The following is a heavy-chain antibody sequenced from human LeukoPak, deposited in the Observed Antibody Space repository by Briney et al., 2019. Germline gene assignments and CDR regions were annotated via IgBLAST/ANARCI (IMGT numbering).Heavy chain of an antibody. Sequence: PGGSLRLSCAASGFTFSSFGMHWVRQAPGKGLECVAVIWYDASNKYYADSVKGRFTISRDNSKNTLYLHMNSLRDDDTAVYYCVRGVGVSRFNYLDPWGQGTLVIVSS. D-gene: IGHD1-7*01. CDR1: GFTFSSFG. V-gene: IGHV3-33*01. CDR2: IWYDASNK. CDR3: VRGVGVSRFNYLDP. J-gene: IGHJ5*02.